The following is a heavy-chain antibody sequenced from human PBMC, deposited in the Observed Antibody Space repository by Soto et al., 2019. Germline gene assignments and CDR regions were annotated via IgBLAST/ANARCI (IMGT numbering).Heavy chain of an antibody. CDR2: INHSGST. Sequence: QVQLQQWGAGLLKPSETLSLTCAVYGGSFSGYYWSWVRQPPGKGLEWIGEINHSGSTNYNPSLNSRVTISVDTAKSQFSLNLSSVTAADTAVYYCARGIAYDYVWGSFRSCFDYWGQGTLVTVSS. CDR3: ARGIAYDYVWGSFRSCFDY. V-gene: IGHV4-34*01. J-gene: IGHJ4*02. D-gene: IGHD3-16*02. CDR1: GGSFSGYY.